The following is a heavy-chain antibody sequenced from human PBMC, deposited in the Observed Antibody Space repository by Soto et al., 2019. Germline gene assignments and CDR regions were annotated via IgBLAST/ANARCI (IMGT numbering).Heavy chain of an antibody. CDR1: GFSLTTSGVG. CDR2: IYWNDDQ. J-gene: IGHJ4*02. Sequence: QITLKESGPTLVKPTQTITLTCTFSGFSLTTSGVGVGWIRQPPGKALEWLALIYWNDDQYYIPSLKTRLTITKDTSRNQVVLTMTNMDPGDTATYYCAHKDPAADLTFDYWGQGSLLTVSS. CDR3: AHKDPAADLTFDY. D-gene: IGHD6-13*01. V-gene: IGHV2-5*01.